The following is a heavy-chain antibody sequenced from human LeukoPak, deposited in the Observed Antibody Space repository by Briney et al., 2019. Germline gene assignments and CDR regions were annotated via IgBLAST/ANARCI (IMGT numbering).Heavy chain of an antibody. CDR1: GYTFSSHA. CDR3: AIHCSGGSCSRSYYFDY. Sequence: VASVKVSCKASGYTFSSHAVHRVRQAPGQRLEWMGWINAGNGDTKYSQKFQDRVTITRDTSASTAYMELSSLRSEDTAVYYCAIHCSGGSCSRSYYFDYWGQGTRVTVFS. V-gene: IGHV1-3*01. CDR2: INAGNGDT. J-gene: IGHJ4*02. D-gene: IGHD2-15*01.